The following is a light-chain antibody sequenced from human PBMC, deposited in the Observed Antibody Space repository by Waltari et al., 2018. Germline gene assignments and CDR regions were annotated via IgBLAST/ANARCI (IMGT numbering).Light chain of an antibody. V-gene: IGKV3-11*01. CDR2: DAS. J-gene: IGKJ1*01. CDR3: QQRSNWPRT. Sequence: EIVFTQSPATLSLSPGESATLSCSASQSVSSYLAWYQQKPGQAPRLLIYDASNRATGIPARFSGSGSGTDFTLTISSLEPEDFAVYYCQQRSNWPRTFGQGTKVEIK. CDR1: QSVSSY.